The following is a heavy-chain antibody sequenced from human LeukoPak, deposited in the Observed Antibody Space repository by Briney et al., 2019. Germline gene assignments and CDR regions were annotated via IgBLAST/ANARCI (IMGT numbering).Heavy chain of an antibody. J-gene: IGHJ4*02. CDR1: GYISTSYG. CDR2: ISGYNGNT. V-gene: IGHV1-18*01. D-gene: IGHD6-6*01. Sequence: GATVKVSCKTSGYISTSYGVTWVRQASGQGLEWRGWISGYNGNTKYAQKVQGRDPMTTDTSTRTAYMELGILRSDDTAVYYCARSGGSAFPRQIFDYWGQGTLVTVSS. CDR3: ARSGGSAFPRQIFDY.